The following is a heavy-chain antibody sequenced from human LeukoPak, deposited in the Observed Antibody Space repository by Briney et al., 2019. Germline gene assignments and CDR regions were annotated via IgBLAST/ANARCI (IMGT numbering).Heavy chain of an antibody. CDR3: ARDGWNNGWTPFDC. D-gene: IGHD1/OR15-1a*01. CDR2: VSADSSNT. V-gene: IGHV1-18*01. Sequence: ASVKVSCKASGYTFSSYGISWVRQAPGQGLKWMGWVSADSSNTYYVQKLQGRLSMATDTSTSTAYMELRSLRSEDTAVYYCARDGWNNGWTPFDCWGQGTLVTVSS. CDR1: GYTFSSYG. J-gene: IGHJ4*02.